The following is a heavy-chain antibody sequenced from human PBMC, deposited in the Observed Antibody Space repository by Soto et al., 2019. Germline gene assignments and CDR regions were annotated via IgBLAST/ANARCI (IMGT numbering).Heavy chain of an antibody. CDR2: IYYSGST. CDR1: GGSISSGDYY. Sequence: SETLSLTCTVSGGSISSGDYYWSWIRQPPGKGLEWIGYIYYSGSTYYNPSLKNRVTISVDTSKNQFSLKLSSVTAADTAVYYCAREYPWDYGSGSSHWGQGTLVTVSS. CDR3: AREYPWDYGSGSSH. J-gene: IGHJ1*01. D-gene: IGHD3-10*01. V-gene: IGHV4-30-4*01.